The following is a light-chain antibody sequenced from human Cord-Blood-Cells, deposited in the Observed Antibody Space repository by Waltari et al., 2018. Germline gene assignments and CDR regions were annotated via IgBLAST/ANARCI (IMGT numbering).Light chain of an antibody. J-gene: IGLJ3*02. CDR2: EGS. CDR1: SSAVGSYNL. CDR3: CSYAGSRV. Sequence: QSALTQPASVSGSPGQSITISCTGTSSAVGSYNLVSWYQPHPGKAPKLMIYEGSKRPSGVSNRFSGSKSGNTASLTISGLQAEDEADYYCCSYAGSRVFGGGTKLTVL. V-gene: IGLV2-23*01.